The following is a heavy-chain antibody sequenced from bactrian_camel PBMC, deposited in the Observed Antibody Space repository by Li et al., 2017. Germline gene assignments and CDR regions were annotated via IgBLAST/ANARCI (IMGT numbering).Heavy chain of an antibody. J-gene: IGHJ4*01. CDR1: QSTYRSIC. D-gene: IGHD2*01. V-gene: IGHV3S53*01. Sequence: HVQLVESGGGSVQAGGSLTLSCTASQSTYRSICMAWFRQAPGAKRETVATIDSNGVTKVADSVKARFTASKDNAKSTVYLQMNSLKPEDTAMYYCAAGKASRLFTYCIGGSDVSDYWGQGTQVTVS. CDR3: AAGKASRLFTYCIGGSDVSDY. CDR2: IDSNGVT.